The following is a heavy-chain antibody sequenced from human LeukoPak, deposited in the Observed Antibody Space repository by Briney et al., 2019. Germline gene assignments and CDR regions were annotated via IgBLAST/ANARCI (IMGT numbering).Heavy chain of an antibody. CDR3: ARLKDGYYFDY. D-gene: IGHD5-24*01. CDR1: GGSISSYY. Sequence: SSETLSLTCTVSGGSISSYYWSWIRQPPGKGLEWIGYIYYSGSTNYNPSLKSRVTISVDTSKNQFSLKLSSVTAADTAVYYCARLKDGYYFDYWGQGTLVTVSS. V-gene: IGHV4-59*08. J-gene: IGHJ4*02. CDR2: IYYSGST.